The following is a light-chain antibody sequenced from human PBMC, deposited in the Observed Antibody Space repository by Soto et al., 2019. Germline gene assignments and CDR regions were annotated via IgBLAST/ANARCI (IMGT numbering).Light chain of an antibody. J-gene: IGKJ1*01. Sequence: DLVMTQSPPSLAVSLSSRATINCKSRQSVLYSSHMTNYLAWHQQKPGQPPKLLMYWASTRESGVPDRFRGSGSGTDFTLTISSLQAEDVAVYYCQQYYSTPWTFGQGTKV. CDR2: WAS. CDR3: QQYYSTPWT. V-gene: IGKV4-1*01. CDR1: QSVLYSSHMTNY.